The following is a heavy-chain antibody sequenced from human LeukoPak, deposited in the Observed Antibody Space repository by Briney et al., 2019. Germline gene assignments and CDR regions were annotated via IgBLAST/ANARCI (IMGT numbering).Heavy chain of an antibody. Sequence: PSETLSLTCTVSGGSISSYYWSWIRQPPGKGLEWIGRIYPSGSTNYNPSLKSRVTISVDTSKKQFSLKLSSVTAADTAVYYCARALSITDAFDIWGQGTMVTVSS. D-gene: IGHD3-3*01. J-gene: IGHJ3*02. CDR1: GGSISSYY. CDR3: ARALSITDAFDI. V-gene: IGHV4-4*08. CDR2: IYPSGST.